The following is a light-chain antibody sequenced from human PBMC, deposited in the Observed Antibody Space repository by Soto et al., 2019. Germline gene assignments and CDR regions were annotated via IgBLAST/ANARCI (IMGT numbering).Light chain of an antibody. V-gene: IGKV4-1*01. Sequence: DFVMTQAPDSLAVSLGERATINCKSSQSVLYNSNNKNHLGWFQQKPGHPPKLLIYGASFRPSGVHDRFSGSGSGTDCTLTISSLQAEDVAVYYCQQYYSIPFTFGQGTKLEI. CDR3: QQYYSIPFT. J-gene: IGKJ2*01. CDR2: GAS. CDR1: QSVLYNSNNKNH.